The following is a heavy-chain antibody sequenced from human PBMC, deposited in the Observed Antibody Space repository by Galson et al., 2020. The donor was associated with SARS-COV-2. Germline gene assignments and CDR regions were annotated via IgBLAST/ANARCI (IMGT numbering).Heavy chain of an antibody. J-gene: IGHJ1*01. D-gene: IGHD4-17*01. CDR3: AAMWAGMTTGGGC. V-gene: IGHV1-58*02. CDR2: IVVGSGNT. Sequence: SVKVSCKASGFTFTSSAIQWVRQARGQRLEWIGWIVVGSGNTNYAQEFQERVTITRDMSTSTAYMELSSLRSEDTAVYYCAAMWAGMTTGGGCWGQGTLVTV. CDR1: GFTFTSSA.